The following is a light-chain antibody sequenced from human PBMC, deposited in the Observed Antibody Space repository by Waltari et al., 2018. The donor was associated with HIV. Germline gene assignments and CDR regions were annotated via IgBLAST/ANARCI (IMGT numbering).Light chain of an antibody. J-gene: IGLJ2*01. Sequence: SYELAQPPSLSVSPGQTARLTCSGDALPRQFVYWYQQKPGQAPIVVIYKDSERPSGIPERFSGFISGTTATLTISAVQAEDEADYYCQSADITGTLGVFGGGTRLTV. V-gene: IGLV3-25*03. CDR2: KDS. CDR3: QSADITGTLGV. CDR1: ALPRQF.